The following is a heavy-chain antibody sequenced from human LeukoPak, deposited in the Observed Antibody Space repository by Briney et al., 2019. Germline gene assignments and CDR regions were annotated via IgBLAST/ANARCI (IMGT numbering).Heavy chain of an antibody. CDR1: GYTFTSYA. V-gene: IGHV1-3*04. D-gene: IGHD2-8*01. Sequence: ASVKVSCKASGYTFTSYAMHWVRQAPGQRLEWMGWISIGNGNTKYLEKLQGRVTITRDTSASTAYMELSSLRSEDTAIYFCARQGYCTNGVCPRSFDYWGQGTLVTVSS. CDR2: ISIGNGNT. J-gene: IGHJ4*02. CDR3: ARQGYCTNGVCPRSFDY.